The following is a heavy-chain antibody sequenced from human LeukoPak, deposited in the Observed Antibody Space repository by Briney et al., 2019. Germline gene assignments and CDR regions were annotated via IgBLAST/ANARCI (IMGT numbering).Heavy chain of an antibody. Sequence: PGRSLRLSCAASGFAFDDYSMHWVRQTPGKGLEWVSGLGWNSVVVGYADSMKGRLTISRDNAKNSVYLQIHNLRAEDTAVYYCARDLGWLQSDYWGQGTLVTVSS. CDR2: LGWNSVVV. CDR1: GFAFDDYS. V-gene: IGHV3-9*01. D-gene: IGHD5-24*01. CDR3: ARDLGWLQSDY. J-gene: IGHJ4*02.